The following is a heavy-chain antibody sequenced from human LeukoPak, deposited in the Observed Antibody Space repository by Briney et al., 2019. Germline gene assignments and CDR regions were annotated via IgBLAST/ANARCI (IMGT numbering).Heavy chain of an antibody. D-gene: IGHD5-24*01. CDR2: IYTGGST. CDR1: GLSASVNY. J-gene: IGHJ4*02. CDR3: ASRDGYKYGY. Sequence: GGSLRLSCAPSGLSASVNYMSWVRQAPGKGLEWVSVIYTGGSTYYADSVRGRFTISRDNSKNTLFLQMNSLRAEDTAVYYCASRDGYKYGYWGQGILVTVSS. V-gene: IGHV3-53*01.